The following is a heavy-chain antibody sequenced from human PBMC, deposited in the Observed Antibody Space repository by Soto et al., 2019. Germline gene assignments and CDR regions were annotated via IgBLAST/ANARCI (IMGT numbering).Heavy chain of an antibody. D-gene: IGHD6-6*01. V-gene: IGHV4-31*03. CDR2: IYYSGST. J-gene: IGHJ3*02. CDR1: GGSISSGGYY. CDR3: ARASGQLVRPDAGDI. Sequence: QVQLQESGPGLVKPSQTLSLTCTVSGGSISSGGYYWSWIRQHPGKGLEWIGYIYYSGSTYYNPSLTSRVTISVDTSKNQFSLKLSSVPAAATAVYYCARASGQLVRPDAGDIWGQGTMVTVSS.